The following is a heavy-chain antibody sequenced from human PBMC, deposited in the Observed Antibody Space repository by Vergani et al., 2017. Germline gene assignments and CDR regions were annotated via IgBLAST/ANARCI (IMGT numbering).Heavy chain of an antibody. D-gene: IGHD1-26*01. CDR3: ARDLPSYSGSYSYFGY. Sequence: QVQLVQSGAEVKQPGASVKVSCKASGYTFTSYGIRWVRQAPGQGLEWMGWISAYNGNTNYAQKLQGRVTRSTDTSTSTAYMELRSLRSDYTAVYYCARDLPSYSGSYSYFGYWGQGTLVTVSS. V-gene: IGHV1-18*04. CDR1: GYTFTSYG. J-gene: IGHJ4*02. CDR2: ISAYNGNT.